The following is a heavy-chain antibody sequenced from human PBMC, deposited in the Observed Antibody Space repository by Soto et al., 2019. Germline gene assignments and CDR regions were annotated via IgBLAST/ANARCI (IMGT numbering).Heavy chain of an antibody. CDR3: GXXXXRNXGXYYFDY. CDR1: GGSVSSYY. J-gene: IGHJ4*02. V-gene: IGHV4-59*08. D-gene: IGHD4-4*01. CDR2: IYYSGST. Sequence: XETLSLTCTVSGGSVSSYYWSWIRQSPGKGLEWIGYIYYSGSTKYKPSLKSRVTISVDTSKNQFSLKVSFATAADPAVYVCGXXXXRNXGXYYFDYWGLGALVTVSS.